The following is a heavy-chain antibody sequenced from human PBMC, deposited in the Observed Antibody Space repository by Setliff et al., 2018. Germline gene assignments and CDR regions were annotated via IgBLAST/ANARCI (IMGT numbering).Heavy chain of an antibody. CDR3: ARGGTYRYFDY. J-gene: IGHJ4*02. Sequence: PSETLSLTCTVSGGSISTYYWSWIRQPPGKGLEFIGYVYYSGLTNYDPSLKSRVTMSVDSSKDQSSLKLNSMTAADTAVYYCARGGTYRYFDYWGQGALVTVSS. V-gene: IGHV4-59*01. CDR1: GGSISTYY. CDR2: VYYSGLT.